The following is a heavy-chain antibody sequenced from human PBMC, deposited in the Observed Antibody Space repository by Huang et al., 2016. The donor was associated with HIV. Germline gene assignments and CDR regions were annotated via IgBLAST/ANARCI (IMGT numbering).Heavy chain of an antibody. Sequence: QVQLVESGGGVVQPGRSLRLSCAASGFPFNNHAMHWVRQAPGKGLDWVAVISNDGSNNYDADSVKGRFTISRDSSKSILFLHMTSLRTEDTAVYYCARAKDTWDAYDIWGQGTMVIVSS. CDR2: ISNDGSNN. V-gene: IGHV3-30-3*01. CDR1: GFPFNNHA. D-gene: IGHD5-18*01. J-gene: IGHJ3*02. CDR3: ARAKDTWDAYDI.